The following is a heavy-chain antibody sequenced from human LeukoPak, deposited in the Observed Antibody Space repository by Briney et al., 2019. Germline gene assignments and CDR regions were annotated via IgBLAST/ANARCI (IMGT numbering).Heavy chain of an antibody. J-gene: IGHJ5*01. CDR1: GGSFSGYY. CDR2: ISHSGST. CDR3: ARDAKDCNILTASTYNWFDP. Sequence: SETLSLTCAVYGGSFSGYYWSWIRQPPGKGLEWIGSISHSGSTYYNPSLKSRVIISVHTSKNQFSLKLISVTAADTAVYYCARDAKDCNILTASTYNWFDPWGQGTLVTVSS. D-gene: IGHD3-9*01. V-gene: IGHV4-34*01.